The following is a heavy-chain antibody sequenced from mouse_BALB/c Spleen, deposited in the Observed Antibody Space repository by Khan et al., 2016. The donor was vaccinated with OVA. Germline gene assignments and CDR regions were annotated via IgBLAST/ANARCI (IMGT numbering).Heavy chain of an antibody. CDR3: ARPPYFSYTLDH. CDR2: INTYSGEP. J-gene: IGHJ4*01. V-gene: IGHV9-3-1*01. CDR1: GYTFTNYG. Sequence: QIQLVQSGPELKKPGETVKISCKASGYTFTNYGMNWVKQSPGKALKWMGWINTYSGEPTYADDFKGRFAFSLETSASTAYLQINNLKDEDTATYCCARPPYFSYTLDHWSQGTSVTVSS. D-gene: IGHD2-10*01.